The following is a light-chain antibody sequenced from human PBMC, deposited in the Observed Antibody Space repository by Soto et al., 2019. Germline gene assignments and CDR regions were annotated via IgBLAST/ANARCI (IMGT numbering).Light chain of an antibody. J-gene: IGLJ3*02. V-gene: IGLV2-14*03. CDR2: AVS. CDR3: SSYTSTTPGVL. CDR1: SSDVGGYNY. Sequence: QSALTQPASVSGSPGQSMTISCTGTSSDVGGYNYVSWYQHHPGKAPKLMIYAVSNRPSGVSNRFSASKSGNTASLTISGLQAEDEADYYCSSYTSTTPGVLFGGGTKLTVL.